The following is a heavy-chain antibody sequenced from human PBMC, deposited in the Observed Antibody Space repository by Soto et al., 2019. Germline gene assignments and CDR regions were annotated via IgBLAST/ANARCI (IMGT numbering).Heavy chain of an antibody. J-gene: IGHJ4*02. Sequence: GGSLRVSCAASGVTVTRYSMNWVRQAPGKGLEWVSSISSTTNYIYYGDSMKGRFTISRDNAKNSLYLEMNSLRAEDTAVYYCARESEDLTSNFDYWGQGTLVTVSS. CDR2: ISSTTNYI. CDR1: GVTVTRYS. CDR3: ARESEDLTSNFDY. V-gene: IGHV3-21*06.